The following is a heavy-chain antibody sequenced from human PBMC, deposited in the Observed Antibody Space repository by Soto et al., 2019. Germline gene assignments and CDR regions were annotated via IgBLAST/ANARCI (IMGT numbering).Heavy chain of an antibody. CDR2: ISYDGSNK. J-gene: IGHJ6*02. Sequence: QVQLVESGGGVVQPGRSLRLSCAASGFTFSSYGMHWVRQAPGKGLEWVAVISYDGSNKYYADSVKGRFTISRDNSKNTLYLQMNSLRAEDTAVYYCAKDRDYSNYLYYYGMDVWGQGTTVTVSS. D-gene: IGHD4-4*01. CDR3: AKDRDYSNYLYYYGMDV. V-gene: IGHV3-30*18. CDR1: GFTFSSYG.